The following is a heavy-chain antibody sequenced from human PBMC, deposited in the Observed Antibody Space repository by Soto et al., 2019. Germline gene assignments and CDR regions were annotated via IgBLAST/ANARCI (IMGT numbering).Heavy chain of an antibody. Sequence: SETLSLTCAVYGGSFSGYYWSWIRQPPGKGLEWIGEINHSGSTNYNPSLKSRVTISVDTSKNQFSLKLSSVTAADTAVYYCARGGQLVRDFDYWGQGSLVTVSS. CDR3: ARGGQLVRDFDY. J-gene: IGHJ4*02. CDR1: GGSFSGYY. CDR2: INHSGST. D-gene: IGHD6-6*01. V-gene: IGHV4-34*01.